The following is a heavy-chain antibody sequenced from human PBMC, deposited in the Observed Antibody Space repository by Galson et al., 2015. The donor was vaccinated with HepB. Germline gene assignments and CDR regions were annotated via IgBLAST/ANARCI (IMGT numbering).Heavy chain of an antibody. Sequence: SVKVSCKDSGYSFTTYIISWVRQAPGQGLQWMGRVSTYTGDTQYAPGLQDRVTMTTDTSTRTAYLELRSLTSDDTAVDYRARGRMATIGVPTFDYWGHGTLITVSS. CDR1: GYSFTTYI. J-gene: IGHJ4*01. CDR3: ARGRMATIGVPTFDY. V-gene: IGHV1-18*01. CDR2: VSTYTGDT. D-gene: IGHD5-24*01.